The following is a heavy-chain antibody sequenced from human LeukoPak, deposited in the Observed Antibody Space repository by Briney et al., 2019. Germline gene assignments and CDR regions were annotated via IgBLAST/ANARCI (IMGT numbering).Heavy chain of an antibody. CDR3: ASGGHHYDSSGFHWFDP. D-gene: IGHD3-22*01. CDR1: GGSISRHY. Sequence: SETLSLTCTVSGGSISRHYWNWIRQPPGRGLEWIGYISESGSTNYNPSLKSRVSMSVDLSKNQFSLKVNSVTAADTAVYYCASGGHHYDSSGFHWFDPWGQGAPVTVSS. J-gene: IGHJ5*02. CDR2: ISESGST. V-gene: IGHV4-4*08.